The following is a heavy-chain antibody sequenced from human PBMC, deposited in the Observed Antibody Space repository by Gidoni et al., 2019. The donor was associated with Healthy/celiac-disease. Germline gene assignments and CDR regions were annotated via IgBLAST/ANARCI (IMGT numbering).Heavy chain of an antibody. Sequence: QVHLQQWVAGLWKSSGTLSLSCAVYGGSFSGYYWSWIRQPPGKGLEWIGEINHSGSNNYNPFLNSRVTISVDTSKIQFALKLSSVTAADTAVYYCARVDQLQYGGYWGQGTLVTVSS. CDR3: ARVDQLQYGGY. CDR2: INHSGSN. CDR1: GGSFSGYY. J-gene: IGHJ4*02. D-gene: IGHD2-2*02. V-gene: IGHV4-34*01.